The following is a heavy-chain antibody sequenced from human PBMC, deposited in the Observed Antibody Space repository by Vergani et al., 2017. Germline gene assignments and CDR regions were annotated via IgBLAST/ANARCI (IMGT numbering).Heavy chain of an antibody. V-gene: IGHV4-61*02. J-gene: IGHJ5*02. D-gene: IGHD6-19*01. CDR2: INHSGST. Sequence: QVQLQESGPGLVKPSQTLSLTCTVSGGSISSTNYYWSWIRQPAGKGLEWIGEINHSGSTNYNPSLKSRVTISVDTSKNQFSLKLSSVTAADTAVYYCARWGWSAPSSGYNWFDPWGQGTLVTVSS. CDR1: GGSISSTNYY. CDR3: ARWGWSAPSSGYNWFDP.